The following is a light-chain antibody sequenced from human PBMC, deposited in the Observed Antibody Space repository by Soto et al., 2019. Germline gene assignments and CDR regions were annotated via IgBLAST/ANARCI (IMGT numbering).Light chain of an antibody. Sequence: NQLTQSPSSLSASVGDRVTITCRASQGISSHLVWYQQKPGRAPKLLLSAASTLQSGVPSRFSGSGSGTDFTLTIASLQPEDFATYYCQQRHGYPITFGQGTRLEIK. CDR3: QQRHGYPIT. CDR1: QGISSH. J-gene: IGKJ5*01. V-gene: IGKV1-9*01. CDR2: AAS.